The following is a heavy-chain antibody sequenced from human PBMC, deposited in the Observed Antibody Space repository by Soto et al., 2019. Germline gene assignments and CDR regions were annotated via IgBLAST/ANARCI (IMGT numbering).Heavy chain of an antibody. CDR2: ISYDGGSK. Sequence: QVQLVESGGGVVQPGRSLRLSCEASGFTFSTYAMHWVRQAPGKGLECVAIISYDGGSKYYADAVKGRFTISRENSKNTVYLQMNSLRAEDTAVYYCAKNPDSSIGRQIWGQGTMVTVSS. J-gene: IGHJ3*02. D-gene: IGHD2-21*01. CDR3: AKNPDSSIGRQI. CDR1: GFTFSTYA. V-gene: IGHV3-30-3*02.